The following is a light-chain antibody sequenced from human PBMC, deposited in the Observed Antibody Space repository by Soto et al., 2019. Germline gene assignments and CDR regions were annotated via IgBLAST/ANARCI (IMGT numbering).Light chain of an antibody. Sequence: QSVLTQTPSASGTPGQRVTISCSGSSSNIGSNTVNWYQQLPGTAPKLLIYRNNQRPSGVPDRFSGSKSGTSASLAISGLQSEDEADYYCAAWDDSLNAFYVFGTGTKLTVL. V-gene: IGLV1-44*01. J-gene: IGLJ1*01. CDR3: AAWDDSLNAFYV. CDR2: RNN. CDR1: SSNIGSNT.